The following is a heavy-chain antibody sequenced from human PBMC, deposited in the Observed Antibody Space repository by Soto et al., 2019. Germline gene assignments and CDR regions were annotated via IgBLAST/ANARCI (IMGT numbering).Heavy chain of an antibody. CDR3: AAGFPPDY. D-gene: IGHD3-10*01. J-gene: IGHJ4*02. CDR1: GFTFSTSW. CDR2: INGDGSEE. Sequence: EVQLVDSGGVLVQPGGSLRVSCAASGFTFSTSWMNWVRQAPGTALEWVANINGDGSEEYYLDSVRGRITISRDNVKNSLFLQTNRLRAEDAAVYYCAAGFPPDYWGQGTLVTVSS. V-gene: IGHV3-7*01.